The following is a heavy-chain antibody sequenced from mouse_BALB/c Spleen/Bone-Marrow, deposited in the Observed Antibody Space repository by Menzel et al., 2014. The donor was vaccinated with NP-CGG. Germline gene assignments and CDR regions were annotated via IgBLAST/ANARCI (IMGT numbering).Heavy chain of an antibody. CDR1: GFNIKDTY. Sequence: VQLQQSGAEVVKPGASVKLSCTASGFNIKDTYMHWVKQRPEQGLEWTGRIDPANGNTKYDPKFQGKTTITADTSSNTAHLQLSSLTSEDTAVYYCARYDYGVYFDYWGQGTTLTVSS. J-gene: IGHJ2*01. D-gene: IGHD2-4*01. CDR2: IDPANGNT. CDR3: ARYDYGVYFDY. V-gene: IGHV14-3*02.